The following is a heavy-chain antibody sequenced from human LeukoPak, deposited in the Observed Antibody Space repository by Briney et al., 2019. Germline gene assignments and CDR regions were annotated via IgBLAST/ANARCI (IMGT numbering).Heavy chain of an antibody. CDR3: AREGVGHYYYYYYMDV. V-gene: IGHV3-23*01. CDR2: ISGGGVST. J-gene: IGHJ6*03. Sequence: PGGSLRLSCAASGFTFSSFPMSWVRQAPGKGLEWVSVISGGGVSTYYADSVKGRFTISRDNSKNTLYLQMNSLRAEDTAIYYCAREGVGHYYYYYYMDVWGKGTTVTISS. D-gene: IGHD2-8*01. CDR1: GFTFSSFP.